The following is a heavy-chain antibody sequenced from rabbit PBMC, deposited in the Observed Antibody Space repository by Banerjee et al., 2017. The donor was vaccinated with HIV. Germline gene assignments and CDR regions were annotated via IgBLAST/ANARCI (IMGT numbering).Heavy chain of an antibody. Sequence: QSLEESGGDLVKPGASLTLTCTASGFSFSSNYYMCWVRQAPGKGLEWIACIYAGSSGSTYYASWAKGRFTISKTSSTTVTLQMTSLTAADTATYFCARGPVGSGIYPDYFNLWGQGTLVTVS. CDR1: GFSFSSNYY. CDR2: IYAGSSGST. CDR3: ARGPVGSGIYPDYFNL. V-gene: IGHV1S40*01. J-gene: IGHJ4*01. D-gene: IGHD1-1*01.